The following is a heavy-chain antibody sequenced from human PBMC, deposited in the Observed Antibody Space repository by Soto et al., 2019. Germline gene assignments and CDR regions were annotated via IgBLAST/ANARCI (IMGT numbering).Heavy chain of an antibody. CDR1: GFTFSSYS. V-gene: IGHV3-21*01. Sequence: GGSLRLSCAASGFTFSSYSMNWFRQAPGKGLEWVSSISSSSSYIYYADSVKGRFTISRDNAKNSLYLQMNSLRAEDTAVYYCARDPTMAMAFDIWGQGTMVTVSS. CDR3: ARDPTMAMAFDI. J-gene: IGHJ3*02. CDR2: ISSSSSYI. D-gene: IGHD3-10*01.